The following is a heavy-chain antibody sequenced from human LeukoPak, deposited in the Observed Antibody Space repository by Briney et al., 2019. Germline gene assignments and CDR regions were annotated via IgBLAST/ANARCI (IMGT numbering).Heavy chain of an antibody. J-gene: IGHJ4*02. CDR1: GFTFSSYW. CDR3: ARDLLFSSGFENDDY. Sequence: GGSLRLSCAASGFTFSSYWMSWVRQAPGRGLEWVANIKQDGSEKYYVDSVKGRFTISRDNAKNSLYLQMNSLRAEDTAVYYCARDLLFSSGFENDDYWGQGTRVTVSS. V-gene: IGHV3-7*01. D-gene: IGHD3-22*01. CDR2: IKQDGSEK.